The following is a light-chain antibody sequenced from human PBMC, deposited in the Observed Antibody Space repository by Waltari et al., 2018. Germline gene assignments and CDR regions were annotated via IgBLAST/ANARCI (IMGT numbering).Light chain of an antibody. J-gene: IGLJ1*01. CDR3: SSYTSSSTQV. CDR2: EVI. CDR1: SSDVGGYNY. V-gene: IGLV2-14*01. Sequence: QSALTQPASVSGSPGQSITISCTGTSSDVGGYNYVSWYQQHPGKAPKLMIYEVIKRPSGFSNRFSGSKSGNTASLTISGLQAEDEADYYCSSYTSSSTQVFGTGTKVTVL.